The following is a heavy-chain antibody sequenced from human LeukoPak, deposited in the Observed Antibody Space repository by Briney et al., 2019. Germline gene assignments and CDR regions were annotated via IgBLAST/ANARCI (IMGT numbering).Heavy chain of an antibody. CDR3: ARAHIIDYDLSPYAFDI. V-gene: IGHV1-69*01. CDR2: IIPIFGTA. CDR1: GGTFSSYA. D-gene: IGHD3-3*01. J-gene: IGHJ3*02. Sequence: SVKVSCKASGGTFSSYAISWVRQAPGQGLEWMGGIIPIFGTANYAQKFQGRVTITADESTSTAYMELSSLRSEDTAVYYCARAHIIDYDLSPYAFDIWGQGTMVTVSS.